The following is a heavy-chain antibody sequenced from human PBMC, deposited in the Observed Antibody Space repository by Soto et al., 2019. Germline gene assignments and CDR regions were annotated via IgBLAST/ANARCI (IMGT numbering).Heavy chain of an antibody. CDR3: ARGDWNNGMDV. CDR2: IYYSGST. Sequence: PSETLSLTCTFSGGSVRSGSYYLSWIRQPPGKGLEWIGYIYYSGSTNYNPSLKSRVTISVDTSKNQFSLKLSSVTAADTAVYYCARGDWNNGMDVWGQGTTVTVSS. V-gene: IGHV4-61*01. J-gene: IGHJ6*02. CDR1: GGSVRSGSYY. D-gene: IGHD1-1*01.